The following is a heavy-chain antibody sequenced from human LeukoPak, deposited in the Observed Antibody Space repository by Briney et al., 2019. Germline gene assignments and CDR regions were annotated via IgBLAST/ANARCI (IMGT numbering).Heavy chain of an antibody. CDR3: ARGPRGHVFNWDQNLESY. J-gene: IGHJ4*02. D-gene: IGHD3-3*01. CDR2: ISSSSSYI. CDR1: GFTFSSFS. Sequence: GGSLRLSCAASGFTFSSFSMNWVREAPGKGLGWVSSISSSSSYIYYADSVKGRFTISRDNAKNSLYLQMNSLRAEDTAVYYCARGPRGHVFNWDQNLESYWGQGTLVTVSS. V-gene: IGHV3-21*01.